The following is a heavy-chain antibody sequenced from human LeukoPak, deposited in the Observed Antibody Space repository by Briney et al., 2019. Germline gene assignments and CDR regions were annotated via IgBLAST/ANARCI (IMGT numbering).Heavy chain of an antibody. D-gene: IGHD2-15*01. J-gene: IGHJ1*01. CDR3: ATLRYCSGGSCFPKYFQH. Sequence: SGTLSLTCTVSGGSISSSYWSWLRQPPGKGLEWIGYIFYSGSTSYNPSLKSRVTISVGTSKNQFSLKLSSVTAADTAVYYCATLRYCSGGSCFPKYFQHWGQGTLVTVSS. CDR1: GGSISSSY. CDR2: IFYSGST. V-gene: IGHV4-59*08.